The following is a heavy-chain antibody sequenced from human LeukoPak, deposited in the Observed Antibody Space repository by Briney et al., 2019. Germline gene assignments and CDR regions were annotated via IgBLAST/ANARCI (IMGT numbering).Heavy chain of an antibody. D-gene: IGHD3-22*01. J-gene: IGHJ4*02. CDR3: AREWRGYYDSSGYYYSGGLDY. CDR2: IYYSGST. CDR1: GGSISSYY. Sequence: LETLSLTCTISGGSISSYYWSWIRQPPGKGLEWIGYIYYSGSTNYNPSLKGRVTISVDTSKNQFSLKLSSVTAADTAVYYCAREWRGYYDSSGYYYSGGLDYWGQGTLVTVSS. V-gene: IGHV4-59*01.